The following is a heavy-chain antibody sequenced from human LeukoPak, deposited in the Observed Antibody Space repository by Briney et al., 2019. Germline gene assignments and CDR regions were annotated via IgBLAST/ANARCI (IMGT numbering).Heavy chain of an antibody. V-gene: IGHV3-74*01. CDR1: GFTYSSYW. Sequence: GGSLRLSCAASGFTYSSYWMHWLRHAPGKGLVGVSRISSDGSNTSYADSVKGRLTIASDYAKNTLYLQMNRLRAEDTPVYYCARAGTGYYDFWSGYYTSVYFDYWGQGTLVTVSS. J-gene: IGHJ4*02. CDR3: ARAGTGYYDFWSGYYTSVYFDY. CDR2: ISSDGSNT. D-gene: IGHD3-3*01.